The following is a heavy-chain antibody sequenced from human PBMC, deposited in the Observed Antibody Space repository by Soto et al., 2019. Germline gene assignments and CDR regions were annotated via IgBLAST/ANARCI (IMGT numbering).Heavy chain of an antibody. V-gene: IGHV3-33*01. CDR2: IWYDGSNK. Sequence: QVQLVESGGGMVQPGRSLRLSCAASGFTFSSYGMHWVRQAPGKGLEWVAVIWYDGSNKYYADSVKGRFTISRDNSKNPMYLQMNSLRAEDTAVYYCARESNPGDAFDIWGQGTMVTVSS. J-gene: IGHJ3*02. D-gene: IGHD7-27*01. CDR3: ARESNPGDAFDI. CDR1: GFTFSSYG.